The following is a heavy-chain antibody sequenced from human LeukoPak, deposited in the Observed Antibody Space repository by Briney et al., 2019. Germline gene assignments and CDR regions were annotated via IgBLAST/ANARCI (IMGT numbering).Heavy chain of an antibody. J-gene: IGHJ6*03. V-gene: IGHV3-23*01. CDR3: ARVGPWVNPDYYYYYMDV. D-gene: IGHD1-14*01. CDR2: ISATDGST. CDR1: GDSISSSK. Sequence: ETLSLTCTVSGDSISSSKKYWGWVRQPPGKGLEWVSAISATDGSTNYADSVKGRFTISRDNSKNTLYLQMNSLRAEDTAVYYCARVGPWVNPDYYYYYMDVWGKGTTVTVSS.